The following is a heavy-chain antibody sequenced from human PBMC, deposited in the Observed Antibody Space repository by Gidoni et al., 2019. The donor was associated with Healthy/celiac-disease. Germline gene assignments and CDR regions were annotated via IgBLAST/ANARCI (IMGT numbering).Heavy chain of an antibody. CDR3: AKGRIVVVIPSGYWYFDL. CDR1: GSTCRSYA. J-gene: IGHJ2*01. V-gene: IGHV3-23*01. CDR2: ISGSGCST. D-gene: IGHD2-21*01. Sequence: EVQLLESGGGLVQPGGSLRLSCAASGSTCRSYAMSWVRQAPGKGLEWVSAISGSGCSTYYADSVKGRFTISRDNSKNTLYLQMNSLRAEDTAVYYCAKGRIVVVIPSGYWYFDLWGRGTLVTVSS.